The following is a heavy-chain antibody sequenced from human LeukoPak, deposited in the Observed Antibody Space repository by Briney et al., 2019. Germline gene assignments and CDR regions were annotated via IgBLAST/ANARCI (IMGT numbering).Heavy chain of an antibody. CDR1: GGSISSYY. CDR3: AREDIAAAGSNWFDP. CDR2: IYYSGST. Sequence: SETLSLTCTVSGGSISSYYWSWIRQPPGKGLEWIGYIYYSGSTNYNPSLKSRVTISVDTSKNQFSLKLSSVTAADTAVYYCAREDIAAAGSNWFDPWGQGTLVTVSS. J-gene: IGHJ5*02. D-gene: IGHD6-13*01. V-gene: IGHV4-59*01.